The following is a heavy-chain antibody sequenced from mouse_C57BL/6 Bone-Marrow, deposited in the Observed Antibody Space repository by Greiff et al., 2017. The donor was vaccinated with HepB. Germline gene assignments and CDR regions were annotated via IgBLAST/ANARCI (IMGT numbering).Heavy chain of an antibody. V-gene: IGHV1-39*01. CDR2: INPNYGTT. CDR1: GYSFTDYN. J-gene: IGHJ2*01. D-gene: IGHD2-1*01. CDR3: ARSEGGNYLYYFDY. Sequence: LVESGASVKISCKASGYSFTDYNMNWVKQSNGKSLEWIGVINPNYGTTSYNQKFKGKATLTVDQSSSTAYMQLNSLTSEDSAVYYCARSEGGNYLYYFDYWGQGTTLTVSS.